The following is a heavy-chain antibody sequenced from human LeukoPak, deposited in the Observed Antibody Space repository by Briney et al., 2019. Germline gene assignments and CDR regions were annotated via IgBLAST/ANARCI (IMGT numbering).Heavy chain of an antibody. J-gene: IGHJ5*02. CDR1: GGSISGYY. CDR2: IYHNGRT. D-gene: IGHD3-3*01. CDR3: ARVYYDFWSGTHGAVNWFDP. Sequence: SETLSLTCSVSGGSISGYYWSWIRQLPGERLEWIGYIYHNGRTTYNPSLESRVTISLDTSKNQFSLKLSSVTAADTAVYYCARVYYDFWSGTHGAVNWFDPWGQGTLVTVSS. V-gene: IGHV4-59*08.